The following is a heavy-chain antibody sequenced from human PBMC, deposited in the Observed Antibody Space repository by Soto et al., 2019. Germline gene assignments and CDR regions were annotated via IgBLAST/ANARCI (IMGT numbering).Heavy chain of an antibody. CDR1: GYTFTGYY. CDR3: ARDRGIVASLYYFDY. D-gene: IGHD5-12*01. CDR2: INPNSGGT. V-gene: IGHV1-2*04. Sequence: QVQLVQSGAEVKKPGASVKVSCKASGYTFTGYYMHWVRQAPGQGLERMGWINPNSGGTNYAQKFQGWVTMTRDTSISTAYMELSRLRSDDTAVYYCARDRGIVASLYYFDYWGQGTLVTVSS. J-gene: IGHJ4*02.